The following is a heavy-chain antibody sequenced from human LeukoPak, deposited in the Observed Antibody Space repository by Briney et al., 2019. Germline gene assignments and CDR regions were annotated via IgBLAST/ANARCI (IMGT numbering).Heavy chain of an antibody. D-gene: IGHD4-17*01. V-gene: IGHV4-39*01. Sequence: KPSETLSLTCTVSGGSISSRSYYWGWIRQPPGKGLEWIGSIYNSESTYYNPSLKSRATISVDTSKNQFSLKLSSVTAADTAVYYCARHSGTTAGFDYWGQGTLVTVSS. CDR1: GGSISSRSYY. J-gene: IGHJ4*02. CDR2: IYNSEST. CDR3: ARHSGTTAGFDY.